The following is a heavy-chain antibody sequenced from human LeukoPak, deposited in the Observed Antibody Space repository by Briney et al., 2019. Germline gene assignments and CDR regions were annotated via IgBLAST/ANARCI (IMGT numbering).Heavy chain of an antibody. J-gene: IGHJ5*02. CDR1: GFTFSSYG. CDR2: IWYDGSNK. V-gene: IGHV3-33*01. D-gene: IGHD3-16*01. CDR3: ARDHVLDNVWGSSYNWLDP. Sequence: PGRSLRLSCAASGFTFSSYGMHWVRQAPGKGLEWVAVIWYDGSNKYYADSVKGRFTTSRDNSKNTLYLQMNSLRAEDTAVYYCARDHVLDNVWGSSYNWLDPWGQGTLVTVSS.